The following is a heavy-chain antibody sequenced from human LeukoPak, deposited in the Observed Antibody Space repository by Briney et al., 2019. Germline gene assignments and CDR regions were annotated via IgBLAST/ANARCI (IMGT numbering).Heavy chain of an antibody. CDR3: ARDHSSSGQLFDY. J-gene: IGHJ4*02. Sequence: ASVKVSCKASGGTFSSYAISWVRQAPGQGLEWMGGIIPIFGTANYAQKFQGRVTITADKSTSTAYLELRSLRSDDTAVYYCARDHSSSGQLFDYWGQGTLVTVSS. V-gene: IGHV1-69*06. CDR1: GGTFSSYA. D-gene: IGHD6-25*01. CDR2: IIPIFGTA.